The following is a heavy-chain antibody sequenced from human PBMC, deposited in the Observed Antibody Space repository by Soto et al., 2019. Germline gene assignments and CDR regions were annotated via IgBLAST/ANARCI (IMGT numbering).Heavy chain of an antibody. J-gene: IGHJ3*02. V-gene: IGHV1-69*13. D-gene: IGHD2-2*02. CDR1: GGTFNTYT. CDR3: ARRGDEIYLNAFDI. CDR2: IIPIFNTA. Sequence: SVKVSCKASGGTFNTYTFAWVRQAPGQGLEWMGGIIPIFNTATYAQKFQGRVTITADESTRTAYMELSSLRSEDTAMYYCARRGDEIYLNAFDIWGQGTMVTVSS.